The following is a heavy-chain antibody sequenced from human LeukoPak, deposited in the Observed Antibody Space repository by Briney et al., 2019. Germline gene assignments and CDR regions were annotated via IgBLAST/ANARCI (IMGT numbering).Heavy chain of an antibody. CDR2: IYYSGST. CDR3: ARLGIAAAANWFDP. J-gene: IGHJ5*02. V-gene: IGHV4-59*08. D-gene: IGHD6-13*01. Sequence: SETLSLTCTVSGGSISSYYWSWLRQPPGKGLEWIGYIYYSGSTNYNPSLKSRVTISVDTSKNQFSLKLSSVTAADTAVYYCARLGIAAAANWFDPWGQGTLVTVSS. CDR1: GGSISSYY.